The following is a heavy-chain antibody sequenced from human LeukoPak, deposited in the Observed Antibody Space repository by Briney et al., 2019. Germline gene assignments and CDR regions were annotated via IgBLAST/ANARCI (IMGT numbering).Heavy chain of an antibody. CDR2: ISGSGGRT. CDR1: GFTLSNYA. D-gene: IGHD2/OR15-2a*01. V-gene: IGHV3-23*01. Sequence: PGGSLRLSCAASGFTLSNYAMSWVRQAPGRGLEWVSAISGSGGRTSYAYSVKGPFTISRGNSKSALYVQMNSLRAEEPAVYVCAEVGAPPVFYDAWGEGTLVSLSS. J-gene: IGHJ4*02. CDR3: AEVGAPPVFYDA.